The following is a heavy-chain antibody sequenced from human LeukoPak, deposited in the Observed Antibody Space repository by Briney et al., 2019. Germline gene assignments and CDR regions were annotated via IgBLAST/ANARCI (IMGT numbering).Heavy chain of an antibody. CDR1: GFTFSSYG. D-gene: IGHD3-16*01. CDR2: ISYDGSNK. V-gene: IGHV3-30*18. Sequence: GGSLRLSCAASGFTFSSYGMHWVRQAPGKGLEWVAVISYDGSNKYYADSVKGPFTISRDNSKNTLYLQMNSLRAEDTAVYYCAKDGGRQVTMFGYWGQGTLVTVSS. CDR3: AKDGGRQVTMFGY. J-gene: IGHJ4*02.